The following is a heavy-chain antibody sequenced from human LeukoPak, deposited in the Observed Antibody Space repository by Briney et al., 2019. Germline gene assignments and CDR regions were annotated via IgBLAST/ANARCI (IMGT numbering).Heavy chain of an antibody. Sequence: ASVKVSCKASGYTFSSYYMHWVRQAPGQGLEWMGIINPSGGSTSYAQKFQGGVTMTRDTSTSIVYMELSSLRSEDTAVYYCARNAGARYFDLWGRGTLVTVSS. V-gene: IGHV1-46*01. J-gene: IGHJ2*01. CDR3: ARNAGARYFDL. CDR1: GYTFSSYY. CDR2: INPSGGST. D-gene: IGHD2-2*01.